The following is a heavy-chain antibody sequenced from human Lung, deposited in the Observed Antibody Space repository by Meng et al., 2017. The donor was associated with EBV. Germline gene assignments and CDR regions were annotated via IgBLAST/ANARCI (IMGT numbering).Heavy chain of an antibody. CDR2: INSDGSVI. CDR3: AKDCFGDKDS. CDR1: GFTLSSYW. J-gene: IGHJ5*01. V-gene: IGHV3-74*03. D-gene: IGHD2-21*01. Sequence: EVQVMESGGGLVQPGGSLRLSCEASGFTLSSYWVHWVRQVPGKGLVWVSRINSDGSVITYADSVKGRFTISRDNAKNTVYLQMNNLRAEDTAVYYCAKDCFGDKDSWGRGTLVTVSS.